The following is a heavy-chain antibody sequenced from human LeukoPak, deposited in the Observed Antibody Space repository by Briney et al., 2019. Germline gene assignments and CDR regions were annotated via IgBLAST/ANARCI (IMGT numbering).Heavy chain of an antibody. CDR1: GYTFTGYY. CDR3: ARSTRRLGYCSSTSCYGGDF. J-gene: IGHJ4*02. CDR2: INPNSGCT. Sequence: GASVKVSCKASGYTFTGYYMHWVRQAPGQGLERLGWINPNSGCTNYAQQFQGRFTKTRDTSISTAYMELSRLRSDDTAVYYCARSTRRLGYCSSTSCYGGDFWGQGTLVTVSS. V-gene: IGHV1-2*02. D-gene: IGHD2-2*01.